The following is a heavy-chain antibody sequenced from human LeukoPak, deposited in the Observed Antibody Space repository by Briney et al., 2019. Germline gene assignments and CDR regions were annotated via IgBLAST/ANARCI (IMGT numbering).Heavy chain of an antibody. CDR2: IYYSGST. CDR3: ARGGIGELLENNFDY. D-gene: IGHD3-10*01. CDR1: GGSISSYY. V-gene: IGHV4-59*01. J-gene: IGHJ4*02. Sequence: SETLSLTCTVSGGSISSYYWNWIRQPPGKGLEWIGYIYYSGSTNYSPSLKSRVTISLDTSKNQFSLEVNSVTVADTAVYYCARGGIGELLENNFDYWGQGTLVTVSS.